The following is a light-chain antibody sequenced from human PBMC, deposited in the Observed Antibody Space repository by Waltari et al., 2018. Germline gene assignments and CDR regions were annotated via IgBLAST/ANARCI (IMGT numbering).Light chain of an antibody. CDR1: QSLGTN. V-gene: IGKV3-15*01. CDR3: QQYNNWPLYT. CDR2: GAS. Sequence: ETVMTQSPATLYVSPGGRATLSCRASQSLGTNLAWYQQKPGQAPRLLIYGASSRATGVPARFSGSGSGTDFTLTISSLQSEDFVVYYCQQYNNWPLYTFGQGTKLEIK. J-gene: IGKJ2*01.